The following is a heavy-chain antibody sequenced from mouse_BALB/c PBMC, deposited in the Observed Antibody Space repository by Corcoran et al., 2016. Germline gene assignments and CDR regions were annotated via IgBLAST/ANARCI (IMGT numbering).Heavy chain of an antibody. Sequence: QVTLKESGPGILQPSQTLSLTCSFAGFSLSTSGMGVSWIRQPSGKGLEWLAHIYWDDDKRYNPSLKSRLTISKDTSSNQVFLKITSVDTAATATYYCARQDSPYYGSSFYFWGQCTTLTVSS. CDR2: IYWDDDK. CDR1: GFSLSTSGMG. D-gene: IGHD1-1*01. V-gene: IGHV8-12*01. J-gene: IGHJ2*01. CDR3: ARQDSPYYGSSFYF.